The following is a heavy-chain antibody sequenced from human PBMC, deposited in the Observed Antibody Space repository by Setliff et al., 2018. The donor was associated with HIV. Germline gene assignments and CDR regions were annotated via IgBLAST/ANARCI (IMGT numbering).Heavy chain of an antibody. CDR3: AKDRSGRLLPQNYWYFDL. J-gene: IGHJ2*01. CDR1: GYSISSGYY. CDR2: IYHSGST. D-gene: IGHD3-22*01. V-gene: IGHV4-38-2*02. Sequence: SETLSLTCAVSGYSISSGYYWGWIRQPPGKGLEWIGSIYHSGSTNYNPSLKSRVTMSIDTSKNLFSLKLNSVTAADTAVYYCAKDRSGRLLPQNYWYFDLWGPGTLVTVS.